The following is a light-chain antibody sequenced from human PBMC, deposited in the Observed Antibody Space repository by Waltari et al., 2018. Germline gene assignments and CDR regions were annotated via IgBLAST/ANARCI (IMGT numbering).Light chain of an antibody. J-gene: IGLJ3*02. CDR1: NSNIGRNA. V-gene: IGLV1-44*01. CDR2: TDK. CDR3: ATWDDSLNGWV. Sequence: QSVLTQPPSASGTPGQRVTISCSGRNSNIGRNAVTWYQQLPETAPKLLIYTDKQRPSGVPDRFSGSKSGTSASLAISGLQSEDEADYHCATWDDSLNGWVFGGGTKVTVL.